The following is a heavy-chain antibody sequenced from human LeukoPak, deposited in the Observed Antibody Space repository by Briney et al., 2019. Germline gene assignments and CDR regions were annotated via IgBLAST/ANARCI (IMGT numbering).Heavy chain of an antibody. V-gene: IGHV3-30*18. Sequence: PGRSLRLSCAASGFTFSDFAMHWVRQAPGKGLKWVALISHDGANVYYEDSVKGRFTISRGNSRNTLYLQMNSLRAEDTAVYYCAKVRVVFNWNYAYYFDSWGQGTLVTVSS. CDR1: GFTFSDFA. CDR3: AKVRVVFNWNYAYYFDS. CDR2: ISHDGANV. J-gene: IGHJ4*02. D-gene: IGHD1-7*01.